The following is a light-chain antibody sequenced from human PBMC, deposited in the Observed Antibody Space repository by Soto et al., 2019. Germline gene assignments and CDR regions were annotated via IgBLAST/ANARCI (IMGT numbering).Light chain of an antibody. Sequence: QSALTQPASVSGSPGQSITISCTGTSSDVGGYNYVSWYQQHPGKAPKLMIYDVSNRPSGVSKRFSGSKSGNTASLTISGLEAEDEADYYCSSYTSSSTRVFGAGTTLTVL. V-gene: IGLV2-14*01. CDR2: DVS. J-gene: IGLJ2*01. CDR3: SSYTSSSTRV. CDR1: SSDVGGYNY.